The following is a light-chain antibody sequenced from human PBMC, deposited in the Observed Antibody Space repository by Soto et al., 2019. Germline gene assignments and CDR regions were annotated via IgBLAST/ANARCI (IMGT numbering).Light chain of an antibody. CDR2: DVS. CDR1: SSDVGGYTY. CDR3: CSYAGRYTYV. J-gene: IGLJ1*01. Sequence: QSALTQPRSVSGSPGQSVSISCTGTSSDVGGYTYVSWYQQHPGKAPKVMIYDVSKRPSGVPDRFSGSKSGNTASLTISGLQSEDEADYCCCSYAGRYTYVFGTGTKLTVL. V-gene: IGLV2-11*01.